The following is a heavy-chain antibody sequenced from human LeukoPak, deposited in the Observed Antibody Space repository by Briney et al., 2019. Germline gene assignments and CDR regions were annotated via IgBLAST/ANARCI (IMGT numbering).Heavy chain of an antibody. V-gene: IGHV4-59*08. CDR1: GGSISPYY. Sequence: KASETLSLTCTVSGGSISPYYWSSIPQPPGKGLEWIGYIYYSGTTHYNPSLESRVTMSVDTSKNQFSLKLSSVTAADTAVYYCATHYDVLTGYAAAAFDIWGQGTMVTVSS. CDR3: ATHYDVLTGYAAAAFDI. J-gene: IGHJ3*02. CDR2: IYYSGTT. D-gene: IGHD3-9*01.